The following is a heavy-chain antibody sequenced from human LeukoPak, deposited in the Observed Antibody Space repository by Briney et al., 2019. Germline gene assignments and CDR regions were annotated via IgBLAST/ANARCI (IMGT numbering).Heavy chain of an antibody. CDR3: ARDAGSHHDAFDI. D-gene: IGHD2-15*01. V-gene: IGHV4-30-4*01. CDR1: GGSISSGDYY. Sequence: SQTVSLTCSVSGGSISSGDYYWSWIRQPPGKGLEWIGYIYYSGSTYYNLSLKSRVTISVDTSKNQFSLKLSSVTAADTAVYYCARDAGSHHDAFDIWGQGTMVTVSS. CDR2: IYYSGST. J-gene: IGHJ3*02.